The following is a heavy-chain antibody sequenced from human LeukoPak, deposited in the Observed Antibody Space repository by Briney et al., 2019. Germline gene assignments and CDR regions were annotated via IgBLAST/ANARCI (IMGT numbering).Heavy chain of an antibody. V-gene: IGHV1-69*06. D-gene: IGHD2-2*01. Sequence: SVKVSCKASGGTFSSYANSWVRQAPGQGLEWMGGIIPIFGTANYAQKFQGRATITADKSTSTAYMELSSLRSEDTAVYYCARGGGDFIVVVPAAQGEVWFDPWGQGTLVTVSS. J-gene: IGHJ5*02. CDR1: GGTFSSYA. CDR3: ARGGGDFIVVVPAAQGEVWFDP. CDR2: IIPIFGTA.